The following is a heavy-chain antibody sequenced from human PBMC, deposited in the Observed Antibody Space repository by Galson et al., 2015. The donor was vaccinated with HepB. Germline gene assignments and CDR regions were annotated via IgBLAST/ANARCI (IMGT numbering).Heavy chain of an antibody. J-gene: IGHJ6*02. CDR1: GFSLSTRGMC. Sequence: PALVKPTQTLTLTCTFSGFSLSTRGMCVSWIRQPPGKALEWLARIDWDDDKYYSTSLKTRLTISKDTSKNQVVLTMTNMDPVDTATYYCARILTVTASGGVGVWGQGTTVTVSS. D-gene: IGHD4-17*01. CDR3: ARILTVTASGGVGV. V-gene: IGHV2-70*11. CDR2: IDWDDDK.